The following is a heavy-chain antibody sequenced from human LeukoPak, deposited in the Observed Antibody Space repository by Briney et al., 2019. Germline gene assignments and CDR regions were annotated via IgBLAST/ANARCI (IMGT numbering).Heavy chain of an antibody. V-gene: IGHV4-59*08. CDR1: GGSISSYY. Sequence: SETLSLTCTVSGGSISSYYWSWIRQPPGKGLEWIGYIFYSGSTNYNPSLKSRVTISVDTSKNQFSLKLRSVTAADTAVYYCARHSPGYPFFDLWGQGTLVTVSS. CDR2: IFYSGST. D-gene: IGHD2-15*01. CDR3: ARHSPGYPFFDL. J-gene: IGHJ5*02.